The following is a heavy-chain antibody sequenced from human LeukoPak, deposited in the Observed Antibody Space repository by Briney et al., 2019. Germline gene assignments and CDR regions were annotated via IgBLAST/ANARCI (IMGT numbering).Heavy chain of an antibody. V-gene: IGHV3-7*03. CDR2: IKQDGSEK. Sequence: GGSLRLSCVASGFTLSNYWMSWVRQAPGKGLEWVANIKQDGSEKYYVDSVKGRFTISRDNAKNSLYLQMNSLRAEDTAVYYCARGSWWELLSVNAFDIWGQGTMVTVSS. D-gene: IGHD1-26*01. CDR3: ARGSWWELLSVNAFDI. CDR1: GFTLSNYW. J-gene: IGHJ3*02.